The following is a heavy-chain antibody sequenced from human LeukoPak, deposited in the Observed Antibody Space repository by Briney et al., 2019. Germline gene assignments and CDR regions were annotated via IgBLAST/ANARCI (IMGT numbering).Heavy chain of an antibody. CDR1: GFTFSTYW. V-gene: IGHV3-7*01. D-gene: IGHD4-17*01. CDR2: IKQDGNEK. J-gene: IGHJ4*02. Sequence: GGSLRLSCAASGFTFSTYWMSWVRQAPGRGLEWVAHIKQDGNEKHYLDSVEGRFTLSREDAKNSLYLQMDSLRVDDTAVYYCARGPHYGDRVDYLDYWGQGTLVTVSS. CDR3: ARGPHYGDRVDYLDY.